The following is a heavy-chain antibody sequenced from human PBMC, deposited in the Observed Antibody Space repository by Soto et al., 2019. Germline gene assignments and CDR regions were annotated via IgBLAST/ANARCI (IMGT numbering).Heavy chain of an antibody. J-gene: IGHJ4*02. D-gene: IGHD1-26*01. V-gene: IGHV3-23*01. CDR2: TRGSGGDT. Sequence: EVQMLESGGGLVQPGVSLRLSCAASGFTFSFCAMNWVRQAPGKGLEWVSSTRGSGGDTYYADSVRGRFTISRDNSNNTLYLQMSSLRVEDTAVYYCVKGHSHSYYYFDYWGQGTLVTVSS. CDR3: VKGHSHSYYYFDY. CDR1: GFTFSFCA.